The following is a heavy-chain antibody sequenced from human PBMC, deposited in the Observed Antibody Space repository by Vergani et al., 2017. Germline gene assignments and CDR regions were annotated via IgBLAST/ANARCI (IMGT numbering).Heavy chain of an antibody. Sequence: QVQLQESGPGLVKPSQTLSLTCTVSGGSISSGGYYWSWLRQHPGKGLEWIGYIYYSGSTSYNPSLKSRVTISVDTSKNQFSLKLSSVTAADTAVYYCARYYYDSSGYFGFDYWGQGTLVTVSS. D-gene: IGHD3-22*01. J-gene: IGHJ4*02. CDR1: GGSISSGGYY. V-gene: IGHV4-31*03. CDR2: IYYSGST. CDR3: ARYYYDSSGYFGFDY.